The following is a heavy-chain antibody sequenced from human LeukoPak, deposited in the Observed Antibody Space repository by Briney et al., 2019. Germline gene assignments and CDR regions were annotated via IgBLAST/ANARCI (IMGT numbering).Heavy chain of an antibody. CDR3: ARVTAARGVIFDY. CDR2: IYYSGST. V-gene: IGHV4-39*07. J-gene: IGHJ4*02. CDR1: GGSISSSSYY. Sequence: SETLSLTCTVSGGSISSSSYYWGWIRQPPGKGLEWIGSIYYSGSTYYNPSLKSRVTISVDTSKNQFSLKLSSVTAADTAVYYCARVTAARGVIFDYWGQGTLVTVSS. D-gene: IGHD3-10*01.